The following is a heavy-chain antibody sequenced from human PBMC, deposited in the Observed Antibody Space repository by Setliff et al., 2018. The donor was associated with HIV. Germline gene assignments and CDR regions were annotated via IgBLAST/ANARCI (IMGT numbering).Heavy chain of an antibody. D-gene: IGHD3-10*01. CDR1: GGSISSGSYY. Sequence: SETLSLTCTVSGGSISSGSYYWSWIRQPPGRGLEWIGYIYYSGSTNYNPSLKSRVTISIDTSQNQFSLKLSSVTAADTAVYYCATYADRESNRFDPWGQGSLVTVSS. CDR2: IYYSGST. J-gene: IGHJ5*02. CDR3: ATYADRESNRFDP. V-gene: IGHV4-61*01.